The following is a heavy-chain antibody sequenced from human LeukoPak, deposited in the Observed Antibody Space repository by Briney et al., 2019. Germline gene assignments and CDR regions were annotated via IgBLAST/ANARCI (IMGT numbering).Heavy chain of an antibody. CDR3: AKDPLGTTRLFDS. V-gene: IGHV3-23*01. D-gene: IGHD1-26*01. CDR2: IPVSGDST. CDR1: GFTFSNYA. J-gene: IGHJ4*02. Sequence: GGSLRLSCAGSGFTFSNYAMSWVRQAPGKGLERVSAIPVSGDSTYYADSVRGRFTISRDNSKNTLYLQMNSLRAEDTAIYYCAKDPLGTTRLFDSWGQGTLVTVSS.